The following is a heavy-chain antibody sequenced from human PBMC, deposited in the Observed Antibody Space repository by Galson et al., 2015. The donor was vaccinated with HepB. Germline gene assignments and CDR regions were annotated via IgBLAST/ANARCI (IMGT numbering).Heavy chain of an antibody. CDR1: GYSFTSYW. J-gene: IGHJ5*02. D-gene: IGHD2-15*01. CDR2: IYPGDSDT. V-gene: IGHV5-51*03. CDR3: ARLFYCSGGSCYSGGLNWFDP. Sequence: QSGAEVKKPGESLKISCKGSGYSFTSYWIGWVRQMPGKGLEWMGIIYPGDSDTRYSPSFQGQVTISADKSISTAYLQWSSLKASDTAMYYCARLFYCSGGSCYSGGLNWFDPWGQGTLVTVSS.